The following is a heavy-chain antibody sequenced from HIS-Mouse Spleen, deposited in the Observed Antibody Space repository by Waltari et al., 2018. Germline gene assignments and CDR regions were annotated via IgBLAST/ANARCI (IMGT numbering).Heavy chain of an antibody. D-gene: IGHD3-16*01. CDR3: ARDGDPLGDDAFDI. V-gene: IGHV1-69*01. Sequence: QWYQRRVTITADESTSTAYMELSSLRSEDTAVYYCARDGDPLGDDAFDIWGQGTMVTVSS. J-gene: IGHJ3*02.